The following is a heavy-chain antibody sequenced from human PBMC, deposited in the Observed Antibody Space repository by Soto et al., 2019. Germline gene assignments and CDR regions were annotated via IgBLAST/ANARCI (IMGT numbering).Heavy chain of an antibody. CDR1: GFTFSSYA. CDR3: AKSPNDFWSGYYISWFDP. Sequence: GGSLRLSCAASGFTFSSYAMSWVRQAPGKGLEWVSAISGSGGSTYYADSVKGRFTISRDNSKNTLYLQMNSLRAEDTAVYYCAKSPNDFWSGYYISWFDPWGQGTLVTVSS. V-gene: IGHV3-23*01. CDR2: ISGSGGST. D-gene: IGHD3-3*01. J-gene: IGHJ5*02.